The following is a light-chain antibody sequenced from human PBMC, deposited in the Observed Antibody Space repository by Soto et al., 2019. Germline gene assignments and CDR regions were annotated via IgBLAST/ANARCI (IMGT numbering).Light chain of an antibody. CDR3: CSYAGTYTYV. J-gene: IGLJ1*01. CDR1: SSGVGGYNY. CDR2: DVS. V-gene: IGLV2-11*01. Sequence: QSALTQPRSVPGSPGQSVTTSCTGTSSGVGGYNYVSWYQQHPGKAPKLMIYDVSQRPSGVPDRFSGSISGNTASLTISGLQAEDEADYYCCSYAGTYTYVFGTGTKVTVL.